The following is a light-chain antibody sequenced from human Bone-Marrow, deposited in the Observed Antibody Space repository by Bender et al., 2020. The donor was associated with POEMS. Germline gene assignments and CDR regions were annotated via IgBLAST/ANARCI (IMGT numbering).Light chain of an antibody. CDR3: CSYAGFSTLV. J-gene: IGLJ1*01. CDR2: DVS. Sequence: QSALTQPASLSGSPGQSITISCTGTSSDIGGYNYVSWYQQHPGKAPKLIIYDVSSRPSGTSNRFSGSKSGNTASLTISGLQAEDEADYYCCSYAGFSTLVFGTGTKVTVL. CDR1: SSDIGGYNY. V-gene: IGLV2-14*03.